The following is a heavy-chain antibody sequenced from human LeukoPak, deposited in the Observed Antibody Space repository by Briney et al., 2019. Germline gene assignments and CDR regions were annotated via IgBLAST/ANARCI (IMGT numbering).Heavy chain of an antibody. CDR2: INPNSGGT. Sequence: ASVKVSCKASGYTFTGYYMHWVRQAPGQGLEWMGWINPNSGGTNYAQKFQGRVTMTRDTSISTAYMELSRLRSDDTAVYYCARGSSSVYYYYMDVWGKGTTVIVSS. CDR3: ARGSSSVYYYYMDV. J-gene: IGHJ6*03. V-gene: IGHV1-2*02. CDR1: GYTFTGYY. D-gene: IGHD6-6*01.